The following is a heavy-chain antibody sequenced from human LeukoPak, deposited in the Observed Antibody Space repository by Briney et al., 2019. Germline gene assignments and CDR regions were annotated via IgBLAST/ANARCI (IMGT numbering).Heavy chain of an antibody. CDR2: IRYDGSNK. D-gene: IGHD2-21*01. CDR1: GFTFSSYG. CDR3: AKDLFLSCGGDCYVDY. V-gene: IGHV3-30*02. Sequence: PGGSLRLSCAASGFTFSSYGMHWVRQAPGKGLEWVAFIRYDGSNKYYADSVKGRFTISRDNSKNTLYLRMNSLRAEDTAVYYCAKDLFLSCGGDCYVDYWGQGTLVTVSS. J-gene: IGHJ4*02.